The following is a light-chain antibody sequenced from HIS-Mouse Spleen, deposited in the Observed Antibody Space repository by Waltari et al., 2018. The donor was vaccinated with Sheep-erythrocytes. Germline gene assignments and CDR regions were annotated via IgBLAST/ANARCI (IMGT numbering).Light chain of an antibody. Sequence: QSALTQPRSVSGSPGQSVTISCTGTSSDVGGYNYVSWYQQHPGKAPKLMIYDVSKRPSGVPGRFSVSKCGNTASLTISGLQAEDEADYYCCSYAGSYNHVFATGTKVTVL. CDR1: SSDVGGYNY. V-gene: IGLV2-11*01. CDR2: DVS. J-gene: IGLJ1*01. CDR3: CSYAGSYNHV.